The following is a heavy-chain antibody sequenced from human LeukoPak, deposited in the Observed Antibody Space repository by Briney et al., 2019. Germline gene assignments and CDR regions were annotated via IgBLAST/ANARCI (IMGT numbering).Heavy chain of an antibody. J-gene: IGHJ5*02. D-gene: IGHD3-16*01. Sequence: GGSLRLSCAASGFTFSTYWMSWVRQAPGKGLEWVANIKQDGSEKYCVDSVKGRFTISRDNAKNSLYLQMSSLRAEDTAVYYCARDTFGGVPYYWFDPWGQGTLVTVSS. V-gene: IGHV3-7*01. CDR2: IKQDGSEK. CDR3: ARDTFGGVPYYWFDP. CDR1: GFTFSTYW.